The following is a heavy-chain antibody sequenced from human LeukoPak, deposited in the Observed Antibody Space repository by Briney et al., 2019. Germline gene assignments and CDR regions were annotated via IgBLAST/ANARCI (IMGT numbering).Heavy chain of an antibody. CDR3: ARRDGYNLEEGHFDY. Sequence: SETLSLTCTVSGGSISSSTYYWGWIRQPPGKGLEWIGSIYYSRSTYYNPSLKSRVTISVDTSKNQFSLKLSSVTAADTAVYYCARRDGYNLEEGHFDYWGQGTLVTVSS. V-gene: IGHV4-39*07. D-gene: IGHD5-24*01. CDR1: GGSISSSTYY. CDR2: IYYSRST. J-gene: IGHJ4*02.